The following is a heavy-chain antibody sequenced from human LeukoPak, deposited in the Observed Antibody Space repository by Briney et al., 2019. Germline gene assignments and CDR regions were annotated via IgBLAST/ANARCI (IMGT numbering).Heavy chain of an antibody. V-gene: IGHV5-10-1*01. CDR3: ARLYKLTTLDY. CDR1: GYSFTNYW. D-gene: IGHD4-11*01. CDR2: IDPRDSYT. Sequence: GESLRISCQGSGYSFTNYWITWVRQMPGKGLEWVGRIDPRDSYTSYSPSFQGHVTISADKSISTAYLQWTSLKASDTAMYYCARLYKLTTLDYWGQGTQVTVSS. J-gene: IGHJ4*02.